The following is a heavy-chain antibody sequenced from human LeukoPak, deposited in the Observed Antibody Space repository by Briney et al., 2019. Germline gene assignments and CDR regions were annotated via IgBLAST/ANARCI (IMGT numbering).Heavy chain of an antibody. CDR3: ARSLSRLDY. J-gene: IGHJ4*02. CDR1: GYTFPNYW. V-gene: IGHV5-51*01. Sequence: GESLKISCKGSGYTFPNYWIAWVRQMPGKGLEWMGIIYPADSDARYSPSFQGQVTISADKSISTAYLQWSSLKASDTAMYYCARSLSRLDYWGQGTLVTVSS. CDR2: IYPADSDA.